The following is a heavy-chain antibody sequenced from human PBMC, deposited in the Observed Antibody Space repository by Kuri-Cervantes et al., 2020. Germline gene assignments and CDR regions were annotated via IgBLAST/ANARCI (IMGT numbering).Heavy chain of an antibody. V-gene: IGHV3-7*01. D-gene: IGHD3-16*01. CDR1: GFTFSSYA. CDR2: IKQDGSEK. CDR3: ARGDSLLGGPNYYYYYYMDV. J-gene: IGHJ6*03. Sequence: GGSLRLSCAASGFTFSSYAMRWVRQAPGKGLEWVANIKQDGSEKYYVDSVKGRFTISRDNAKNSLYLQMNSLRAEDTAVCYCARGDSLLGGPNYYYYYYMDVWGKGTTVTVSS.